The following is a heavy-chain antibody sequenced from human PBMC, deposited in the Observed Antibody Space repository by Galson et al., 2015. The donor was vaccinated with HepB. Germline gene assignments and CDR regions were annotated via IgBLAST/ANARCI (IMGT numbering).Heavy chain of an antibody. D-gene: IGHD3-22*01. CDR1: GGSINSSNYY. Sequence: ETLSLTCTVSGGSINSSNYYWVWIRQSPGKGLEWIGSMHYSGSTYQNPSLKSRVTISIDTSKNQFSLKLSSVTAADTAVYYCARDSAYSMIVVVPYWYFDPWGRGTLVTVSS. CDR3: ARDSAYSMIVVVPYWYFDP. V-gene: IGHV4-39*07. CDR2: MHYSGST. J-gene: IGHJ2*01.